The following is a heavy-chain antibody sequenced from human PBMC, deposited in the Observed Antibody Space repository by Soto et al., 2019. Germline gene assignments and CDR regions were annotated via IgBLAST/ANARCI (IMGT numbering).Heavy chain of an antibody. J-gene: IGHJ4*02. CDR3: VRGGTYFDY. V-gene: IGHV3-7*04. CDR1: GFTFSTSW. Sequence: GSLRLSCAASGFTFSTSWMNWVRQAPGKGLEWVANIKQDETEKYYMDSVKGRFTISRDNAENSLYLQMDSLRGEDTAVYYCVRGGTYFDYWGQGALVTVSS. CDR2: IKQDETEK.